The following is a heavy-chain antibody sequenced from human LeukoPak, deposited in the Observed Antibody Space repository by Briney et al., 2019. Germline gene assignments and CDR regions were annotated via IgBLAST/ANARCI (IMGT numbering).Heavy chain of an antibody. CDR2: INEDGGGK. D-gene: IGHD1-7*01. J-gene: IGHJ4*02. Sequence: GGSLRLSCTASGFTFSSNWMTWVRQAPGKGLEWVANINEDGGGKYYVESVKGRFTISRDNARNSVHLELSNLRAEDTAVYYCARVGWNYSGPDYWGQGTLVTVSS. CDR1: GFTFSSNW. V-gene: IGHV3-7*01. CDR3: ARVGWNYSGPDY.